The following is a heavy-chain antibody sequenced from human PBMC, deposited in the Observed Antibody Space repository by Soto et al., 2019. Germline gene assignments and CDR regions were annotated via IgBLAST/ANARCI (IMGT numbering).Heavy chain of an antibody. J-gene: IGHJ4*02. CDR2: INSDGSST. V-gene: IGHV3-74*01. CDR3: ASGGSSLNFDS. D-gene: IGHD6-6*01. CDR1: GFTFSSYW. Sequence: PGGSLRLSCAASGFTFSSYWMHWVRQAPGKGLVWVSRINSDGSSTSYADSVKGRFTISRDNAKNTLYLQMNSLRAEDTAVYYCASGGSSLNFDSWGQGTLVTVSS.